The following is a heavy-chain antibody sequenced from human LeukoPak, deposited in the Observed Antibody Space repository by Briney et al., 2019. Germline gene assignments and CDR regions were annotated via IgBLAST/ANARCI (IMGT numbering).Heavy chain of an antibody. D-gene: IGHD6-19*01. CDR2: ISSSSSYI. CDR3: ARGDGGWYYFDY. Sequence: SGGSLRLSCAASGFTFSSYSMNCVRQAPGKGLEWVSSISSSSSYIYYADSVKGRFTISRDNAKNSLYLQMNSLRAEDTAVYYCARGDGGWYYFDYWGQGTLVTVSS. CDR1: GFTFSSYS. V-gene: IGHV3-21*01. J-gene: IGHJ4*02.